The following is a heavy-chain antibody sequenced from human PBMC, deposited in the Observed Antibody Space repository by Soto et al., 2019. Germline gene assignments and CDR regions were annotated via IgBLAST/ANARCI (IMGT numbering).Heavy chain of an antibody. D-gene: IGHD3-3*01. J-gene: IGHJ4*02. CDR3: ASVYDFWSGYYFGSGGFDY. Sequence: PGGSLRLSCAASGFTFSSYWMHWVRQAPGKGLVWVSRINSDGSSTSYADSVKGRFTISRDNAKNTLYLQMNSLRAEDTAVYYCASVYDFWSGYYFGSGGFDYWGQGTLVTVSS. CDR1: GFTFSSYW. CDR2: INSDGSST. V-gene: IGHV3-74*01.